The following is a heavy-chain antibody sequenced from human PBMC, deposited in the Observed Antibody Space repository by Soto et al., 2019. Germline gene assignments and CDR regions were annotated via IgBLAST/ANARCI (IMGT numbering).Heavy chain of an antibody. CDR3: ARSQYYSDNSGFYPFDL. CDR1: GFTVSSHY. Sequence: PGGSLRLSCAAPGFTVSSHYMSWVRQAPGKGLEWVSVVYIDGTTYYTDSVKGRFTSSRENSKNTLYLQMNSLRVEDTAVYYCARSQYYSDNSGFYPFDLWGQGTLVTVSS. J-gene: IGHJ4*02. D-gene: IGHD3-22*01. CDR2: VYIDGTT. V-gene: IGHV3-53*01.